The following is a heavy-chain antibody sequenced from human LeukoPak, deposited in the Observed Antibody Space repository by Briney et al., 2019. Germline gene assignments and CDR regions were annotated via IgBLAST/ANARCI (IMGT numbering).Heavy chain of an antibody. CDR1: GYTFTGYY. V-gene: IGHV1-2*02. CDR3: ARVGSSGWYHWFDP. J-gene: IGHJ5*02. CDR2: INPISGVT. Sequence: PVASVKVSCKASGYTFTGYYLHWVRQAPGQGLEWMGWINPISGVTGSAQKFQGRVTMTRDKSISTVYMELSRLKSDDTAIYFCARVGSSGWYHWFDPWGQGTLVTVSS. D-gene: IGHD6-19*01.